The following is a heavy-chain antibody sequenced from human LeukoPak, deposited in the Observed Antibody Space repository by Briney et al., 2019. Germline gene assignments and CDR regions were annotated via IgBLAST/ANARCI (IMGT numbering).Heavy chain of an antibody. D-gene: IGHD1-7*01. J-gene: IGHJ4*02. V-gene: IGHV4-39*07. CDR1: GGSISINNYY. Sequence: PSETLSLTCIVSGGSISINNYYWGWVRQPPGKVLGWIGSIHYSGRTYYNPSLESRVTISVDTSKNQFSLKLSSVTAADTAVYYCARGGGITGTTGYWGQGTLVTVSS. CDR2: IHYSGRT. CDR3: ARGGGITGTTGY.